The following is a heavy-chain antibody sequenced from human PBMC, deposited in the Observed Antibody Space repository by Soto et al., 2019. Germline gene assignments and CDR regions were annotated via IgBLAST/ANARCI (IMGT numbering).Heavy chain of an antibody. Sequence: EVHLLESGGGLVQPGGSLRLSCAASGFTFSNYAMTWVRQAPGKGLEWVSVISGTGGGTNNADSAKGRFTTSRDNSKNTLYLQMNSLRAEDTAGYYCAKRAFYGSGIPNYYGMDVWGQGTAVTVSS. CDR2: ISGTGGGT. J-gene: IGHJ6*02. CDR3: AKRAFYGSGIPNYYGMDV. D-gene: IGHD3-10*01. V-gene: IGHV3-23*01. CDR1: GFTFSNYA.